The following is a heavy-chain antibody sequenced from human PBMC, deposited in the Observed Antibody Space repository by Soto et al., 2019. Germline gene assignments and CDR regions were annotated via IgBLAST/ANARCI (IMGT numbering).Heavy chain of an antibody. CDR1: GFSLNSHAVG. V-gene: IGHV2-5*02. CDR3: AHGSGWLLDY. Sequence: QITLKESGPTLVKPTQTLTLTCTFSGFSLNSHAVGVGWIRQPPGKALEWLAFTYWDDNDHSSPSLKSRLTITKDTSKNQVVLTMPNTDPADTATYYCAHGSGWLLDYGGQGTLVTVSS. D-gene: IGHD6-19*01. J-gene: IGHJ4*02. CDR2: TYWDDND.